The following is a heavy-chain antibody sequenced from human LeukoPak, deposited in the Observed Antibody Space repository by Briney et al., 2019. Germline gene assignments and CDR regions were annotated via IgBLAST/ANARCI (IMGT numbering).Heavy chain of an antibody. V-gene: IGHV3-48*03. CDR2: ISSSSSNI. D-gene: IGHD6-19*01. CDR1: GFTFSSYE. CDR3: ASARGYSSEYK. J-gene: IGHJ4*02. Sequence: GGSLRLSCAASGFTFSSYEMNWVRQAPGKGLEWVSHISSSSSNIYYADSVKGRFTISRDNSKNTLYLRMNSLRAEDTVLYYCASARGYSSEYKWGQGTLVTVSS.